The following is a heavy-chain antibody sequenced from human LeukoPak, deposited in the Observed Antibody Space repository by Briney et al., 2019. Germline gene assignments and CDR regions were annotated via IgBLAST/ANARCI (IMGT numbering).Heavy chain of an antibody. D-gene: IGHD5-24*01. CDR1: GFIFSGSW. Sequence: PGGSLRLSCTASGFIFSGSWMAWIRQAPGKGLEWVSAISGSGGSTYYADSVKGRFTISRDNSKNTLYLQMNSLRAEDTAVYYCAKGIQRWLQLNAFDIWGQGTMVTVSS. J-gene: IGHJ3*02. V-gene: IGHV3-23*01. CDR3: AKGIQRWLQLNAFDI. CDR2: ISGSGGST.